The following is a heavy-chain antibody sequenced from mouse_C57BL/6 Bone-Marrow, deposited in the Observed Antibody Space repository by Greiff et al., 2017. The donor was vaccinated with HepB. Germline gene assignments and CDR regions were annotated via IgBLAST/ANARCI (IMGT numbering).Heavy chain of an antibody. D-gene: IGHD1-1*01. Sequence: VKLQESGAELVRPGASVTLSCKASGYTFTDYEMHWVKQTPVHGLEWIGAIDPETGGTAYNQKFKGKAILTADKSSSTAYMELRSLTSEDSAVYYCTRESEFITTVVDYFDYWGQGTTLTVSS. CDR2: IDPETGGT. V-gene: IGHV1-15*01. CDR1: GYTFTDYE. CDR3: TRESEFITTVVDYFDY. J-gene: IGHJ2*01.